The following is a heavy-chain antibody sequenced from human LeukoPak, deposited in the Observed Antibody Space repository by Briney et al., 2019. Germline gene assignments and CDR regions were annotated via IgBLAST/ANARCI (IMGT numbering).Heavy chain of an antibody. CDR1: GFTFSTYA. Sequence: PGGSLRLSCEASGFTFSTYAMTWVRQAAGKGLEWVSYFGWSGTTILYADSVRGRFTVSRDSAKNSLYLQMNSLRDEDSALYYCARDSGSGWSNDYWGQGTLVTVSS. V-gene: IGHV3-48*02. J-gene: IGHJ4*02. CDR2: FGWSGTTI. D-gene: IGHD6-19*01. CDR3: ARDSGSGWSNDY.